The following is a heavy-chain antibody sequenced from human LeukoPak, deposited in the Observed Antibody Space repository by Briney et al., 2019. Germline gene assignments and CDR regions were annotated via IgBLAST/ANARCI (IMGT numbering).Heavy chain of an antibody. J-gene: IGHJ5*02. CDR2: INTNTGNP. V-gene: IGHV7-4-1*02. CDR3: ARDWPPYYGSGSYRINWFDP. D-gene: IGHD3-10*01. Sequence: ASVKVSCKASGYTFTSYAMNWVRQAPGQGLEWMGWINTNTGNPTYAQGFTGRFVFSLDTSVSTAYLQISSLKAEDTAVYYCARDWPPYYGSGSYRINWFDPWGQGTLVTVSS. CDR1: GYTFTSYA.